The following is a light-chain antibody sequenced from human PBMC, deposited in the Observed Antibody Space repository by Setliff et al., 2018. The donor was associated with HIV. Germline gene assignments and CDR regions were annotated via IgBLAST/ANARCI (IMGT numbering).Light chain of an antibody. J-gene: IGLJ2*01. CDR1: SSDVGVHNY. Sequence: QSALTQPDSVSGSPGQSITISCTGSSSDVGVHNYVSWYQQHPGKAPKLIIYDVTNRPSGVSDRFSGSKSVNTASLTISGLLAEDEADYYCAAWDDSLNGVVFGGGTKVTVL. CDR2: DVT. V-gene: IGLV2-14*03. CDR3: AAWDDSLNGVV.